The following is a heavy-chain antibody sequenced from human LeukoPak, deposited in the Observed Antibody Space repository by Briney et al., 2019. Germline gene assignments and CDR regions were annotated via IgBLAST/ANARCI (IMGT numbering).Heavy chain of an antibody. Sequence: ASVKVSCKASGYTFTSYGISWVRQAPGQGLEWMGWISAYNGNTNYAQKLQGRVTMTTDTSTSTAYMELRSLRSDDTAVYYCASASIHGDYEGSWGQGTLVTVSS. CDR3: ASASIHGDYEGS. V-gene: IGHV1-18*01. CDR1: GYTFTSYG. CDR2: ISAYNGNT. D-gene: IGHD4-17*01. J-gene: IGHJ5*02.